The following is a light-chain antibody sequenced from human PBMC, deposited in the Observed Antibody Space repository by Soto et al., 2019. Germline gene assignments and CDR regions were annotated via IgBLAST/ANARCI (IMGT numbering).Light chain of an antibody. CDR3: HQYNTWPLT. CDR2: GAS. J-gene: IGKJ4*01. V-gene: IGKV3-15*01. Sequence: DIVMTQSPATLSVSPGDRVTLSCMASQFVRSNSAWYQQKPGQAPRLLIYGASLRATGIPARFSGSGYGTEFTLTISSLQSEDFAVYYCHQYNTWPLTFGGGTKV. CDR1: QFVRSN.